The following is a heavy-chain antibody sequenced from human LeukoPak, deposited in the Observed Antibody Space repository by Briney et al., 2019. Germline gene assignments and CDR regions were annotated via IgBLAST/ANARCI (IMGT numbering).Heavy chain of an antibody. V-gene: IGHV1-69*02. CDR3: ARYLLRNEVAFDI. Sequence: SVKVSCKASGGTFSSYTISWVRQAPGQGLEWMGRIIPILGIANYAQKLQGRVTITADKSTSTAYMELSSLRSEDTAVYYCARYLLRNEVAFDIWGQGTMVTVSS. CDR2: IIPILGIA. CDR1: GGTFSSYT. J-gene: IGHJ3*02. D-gene: IGHD2-21*01.